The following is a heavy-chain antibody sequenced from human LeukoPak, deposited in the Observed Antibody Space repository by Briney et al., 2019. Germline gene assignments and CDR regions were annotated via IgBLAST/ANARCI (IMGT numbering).Heavy chain of an antibody. V-gene: IGHV1-18*01. CDR3: ARGYCCSAICRHFDY. J-gene: IGHJ4*02. D-gene: IGHD2-2*01. CDR1: GYAFTNYA. CDR2: ISVYNGNT. Sequence: GASVKVSCKASGYAFTNYAISWVRQAPGQGLEWMGWISVYNGNTNYAQKLQGRGTMTPDTSTTTAYRELRSLRSDDTAVYYWARGYCCSAICRHFDYWGQGALVTVSS.